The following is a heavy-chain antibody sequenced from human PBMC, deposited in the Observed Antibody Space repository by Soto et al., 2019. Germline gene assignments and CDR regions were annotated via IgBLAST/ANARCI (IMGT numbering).Heavy chain of an antibody. CDR3: ARGWGIAAAGSDY. Sequence: QVQLQESGPGLVKPSGTLSLTCAVSGGSISSSNWWSWVRQPPGKGLEWIGEIYHSGSTNYNPSLKNRVTLSVDKPKNQFSLKLSSVTAADTAVYYCARGWGIAAAGSDYWGQGTLVTVSS. CDR1: GGSISSSNW. D-gene: IGHD6-13*01. V-gene: IGHV4-4*02. CDR2: IYHSGST. J-gene: IGHJ4*02.